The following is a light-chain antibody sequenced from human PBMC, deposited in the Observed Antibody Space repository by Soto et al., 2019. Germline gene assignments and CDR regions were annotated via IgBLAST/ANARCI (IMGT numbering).Light chain of an antibody. CDR2: GAS. J-gene: IGKJ5*01. V-gene: IGKV3-20*01. CDR1: QSVSSSY. CDR3: QQYGSSPPIT. Sequence: EIVLTQSPGTLSLSPGERATLSCRASQSVSSSYLAWYQQKPGQAPRLLIYGASSRATGTPDRFSGSGSGTDFTLTISRLEPEDFAVHYCQQYGSSPPITFGQGTRLEIK.